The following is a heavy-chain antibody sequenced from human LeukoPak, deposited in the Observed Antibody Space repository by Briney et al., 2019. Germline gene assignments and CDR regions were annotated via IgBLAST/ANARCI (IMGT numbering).Heavy chain of an antibody. Sequence: SETPSLTCAVYGGSFSGYYWSWIRQPPGKGLEWIGEINHSGSTNYNPSLKSRVTISVDTSKNQFSLKLSSVTAADTAVYYCARLTYYDILTGYLDAFDIWGQGTMVTVSS. D-gene: IGHD3-9*01. CDR2: INHSGST. J-gene: IGHJ3*02. CDR1: GGSFSGYY. V-gene: IGHV4-34*01. CDR3: ARLTYYDILTGYLDAFDI.